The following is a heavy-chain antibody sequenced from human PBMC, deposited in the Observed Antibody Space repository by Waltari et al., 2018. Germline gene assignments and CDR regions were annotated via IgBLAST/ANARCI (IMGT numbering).Heavy chain of an antibody. V-gene: IGHV1-2*02. CDR1: GYSFLDQH. Sequence: QVQMVQSGTEVKKPGAPVKVSCQASGYSFLDQHLHWVRQTPGQGLEWLGWINPKNGDTGYAQNFLGRVTMTRDTSINTVYMDLSGLRSDDTAVFYCARDPGPIVGAPDYWGQGTLVTVSS. J-gene: IGHJ4*02. CDR2: INPKNGDT. D-gene: IGHD1-26*01. CDR3: ARDPGPIVGAPDY.